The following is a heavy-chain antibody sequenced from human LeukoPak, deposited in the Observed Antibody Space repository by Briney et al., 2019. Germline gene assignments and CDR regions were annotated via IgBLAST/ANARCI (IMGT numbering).Heavy chain of an antibody. V-gene: IGHV1-46*01. CDR3: AKEGDYDILTGYPRGIDY. Sequence: ASVKVSCKASEYTFTSYYMHWVRQAPGQGLEWMGIINPSGGSTSYAQKFQGRVTMTRDMSTSTVYMELSSLRSEDTAVYYCAKEGDYDILTGYPRGIDYWGQGTLVTVSS. D-gene: IGHD3-9*01. J-gene: IGHJ4*02. CDR1: EYTFTSYY. CDR2: INPSGGST.